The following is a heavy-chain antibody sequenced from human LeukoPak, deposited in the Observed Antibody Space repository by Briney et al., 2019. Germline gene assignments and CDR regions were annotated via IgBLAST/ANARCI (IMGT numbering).Heavy chain of an antibody. D-gene: IGHD2-15*01. V-gene: IGHV4-39*02. CDR3: ARDCSGGSCSVGIDY. J-gene: IGHJ4*02. CDR1: GGSISSSNYY. Sequence: SETLSLTCTISGGSISSSNYYWGWIRQPPGKGLEWNGSIYYSGSTYYNPSLKSRVTISVDTSKNQFSLKLSSVTAADTAVYYCARDCSGGSCSVGIDYWGQGTLVTVSS. CDR2: IYYSGST.